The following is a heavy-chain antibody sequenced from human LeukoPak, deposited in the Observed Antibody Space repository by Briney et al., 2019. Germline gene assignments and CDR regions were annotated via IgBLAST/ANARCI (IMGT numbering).Heavy chain of an antibody. CDR2: IIPIFGTA. J-gene: IGHJ4*02. CDR1: GGTFSSYA. D-gene: IGHD2-2*01. V-gene: IGHV1-69*13. CDR3: ARDRNIVVVPAAMSFDY. Sequence: GASVKVSCKASGGTFSSYAISWVRQAPGQGLEWMGGIIPIFGTANYAQKFRGRVTITADESTSTAYMELSSLRSEDTAVYYCARDRNIVVVPAAMSFDYWGQGTLVTVSS.